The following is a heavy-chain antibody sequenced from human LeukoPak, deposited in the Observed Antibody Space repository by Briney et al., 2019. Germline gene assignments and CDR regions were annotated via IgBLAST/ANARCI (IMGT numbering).Heavy chain of an antibody. V-gene: IGHV3-7*05. CDR1: GFTFRDYR. CDR2: IKQDGSEE. CDR3: ARGRQWLTKGYFDY. D-gene: IGHD6-19*01. Sequence: PGGSLRLSCAVSGFTFRDYRMNWARQAPGKGLEWVANIKQDGSEEYYVDSVKGRFTISRDNAKNSLYLQMNSLRAEDTAVYYCARGRQWLTKGYFDYWGQGTLVTVSS. J-gene: IGHJ4*02.